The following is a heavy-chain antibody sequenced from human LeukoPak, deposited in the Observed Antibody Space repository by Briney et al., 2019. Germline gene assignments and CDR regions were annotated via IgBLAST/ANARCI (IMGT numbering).Heavy chain of an antibody. V-gene: IGHV3-53*01. CDR1: GFTVSSNY. D-gene: IGHD3-10*01. Sequence: GGSLRLSCAASGFTVSSNYMSWVRQAPGKGLECISVIYSAGTTNYADSVKGRFTISRGISKNTVYLQMNSLRAEDTAVYYCARTPNYYYGSGNYYNDWGQGALVTVSS. J-gene: IGHJ4*02. CDR3: ARTPNYYYGSGNYYND. CDR2: IYSAGTT.